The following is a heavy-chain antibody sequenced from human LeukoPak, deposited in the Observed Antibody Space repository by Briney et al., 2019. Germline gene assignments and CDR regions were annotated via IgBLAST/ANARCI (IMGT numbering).Heavy chain of an antibody. CDR3: ARAPSTTVSWGYYYMDV. D-gene: IGHD4-11*01. J-gene: IGHJ6*03. V-gene: IGHV1-8*01. CDR1: GYTFTSYD. Sequence: EASVKVSCKASGYTFTSYDINWVRQATGQGLEWMGWMNPNSGNTGYAQKFQGRVTITRNTSISAAYMELSSLRSEDTAVYYCARAPSTTVSWGYYYMDVWGKGTTVTVSS. CDR2: MNPNSGNT.